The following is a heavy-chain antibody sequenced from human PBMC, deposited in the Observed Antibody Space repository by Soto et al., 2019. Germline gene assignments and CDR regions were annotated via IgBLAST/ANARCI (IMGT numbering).Heavy chain of an antibody. CDR2: INHSGST. Sequence: SETLSLTCAFYGWSFSGYYWSWIRQPPGKGLEWIGEINHSGSTNYNPSLKSRVTISVDTSKNQFSLKLSSVTAADTAVYYCARGMDDYGDYSHYYYYYGMDVWGQGTTVTVSS. J-gene: IGHJ6*02. V-gene: IGHV4-34*01. D-gene: IGHD4-17*01. CDR1: GWSFSGYY. CDR3: ARGMDDYGDYSHYYYYYGMDV.